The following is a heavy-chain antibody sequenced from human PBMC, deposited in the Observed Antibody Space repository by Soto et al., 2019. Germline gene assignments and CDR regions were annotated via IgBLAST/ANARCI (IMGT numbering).Heavy chain of an antibody. V-gene: IGHV1-18*01. D-gene: IGHD5-18*01. CDR2: ISAYNGNT. CDR1: GYTFTSYG. CDR3: ARTAMATRNYYYGMDV. J-gene: IGHJ6*02. Sequence: ASVKVSCKASGYTFTSYGISWVRQAPGQGLEWMGWISAYNGNTNYAQKLQGRVTMTTDTSTSTAYMELRSLRSDDTAVYYCARTAMATRNYYYGMDVWGQGTTVTVSS.